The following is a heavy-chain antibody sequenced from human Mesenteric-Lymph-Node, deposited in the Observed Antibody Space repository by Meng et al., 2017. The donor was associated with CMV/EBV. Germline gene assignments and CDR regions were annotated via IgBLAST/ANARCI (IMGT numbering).Heavy chain of an antibody. J-gene: IGHJ6*02. CDR3: ARDFTMVRGVYYYYYGMDV. Sequence: GESLKISCAASGFTFSSYGMHWVRQAPGKGLEWVAVIWYDGSNKYYADSVKSRFTISRDNSKNTLYLQMNSLRAEDTAVYYCARDFTMVRGVYYYYYGMDVWGQGTTVTVSS. D-gene: IGHD3-10*01. V-gene: IGHV3-33*01. CDR2: IWYDGSNK. CDR1: GFTFSSYG.